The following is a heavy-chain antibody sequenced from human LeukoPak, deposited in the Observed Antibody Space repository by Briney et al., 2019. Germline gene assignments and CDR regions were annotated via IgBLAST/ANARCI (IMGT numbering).Heavy chain of an antibody. V-gene: IGHV4-59*01. Sequence: SETLSLTCTVSGASIRSYFWSWIRQPPGKGLEWIGYIYYSGTTNHNPSLKSRVTISVDTSKNQFSLNLSSVTAADTAVYYCARGVGGSSWLDFWGQGTLVTASS. CDR3: ARGVGGSSWLDF. D-gene: IGHD6-13*01. J-gene: IGHJ5*01. CDR1: GASIRSYF. CDR2: IYYSGTT.